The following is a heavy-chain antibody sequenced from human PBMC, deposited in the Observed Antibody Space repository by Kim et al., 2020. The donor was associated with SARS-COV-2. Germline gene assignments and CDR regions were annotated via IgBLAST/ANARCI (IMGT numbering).Heavy chain of an antibody. J-gene: IGHJ4*02. Sequence: SETLSLTCTVSGGSISSSSYYWGWIRQPPGKGLEWIGSIYYSGSTYYNPSLKSRVTISVDTSKNQFSLKLSSVTAADTAVYYCARLSYDILTGYQCFDYWGQGTLVTVSS. CDR2: IYYSGST. D-gene: IGHD3-9*01. CDR3: ARLSYDILTGYQCFDY. CDR1: GGSISSSSYY. V-gene: IGHV4-39*01.